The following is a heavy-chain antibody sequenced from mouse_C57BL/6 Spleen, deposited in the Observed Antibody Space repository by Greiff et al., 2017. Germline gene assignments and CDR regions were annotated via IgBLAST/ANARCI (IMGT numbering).Heavy chain of an antibody. J-gene: IGHJ2*01. CDR1: GYAFTNYL. CDR2: INPGSGGT. D-gene: IGHD1-1*01. Sequence: VKLQQSGAELVRPGTSVKVSCKASGYAFTNYLIEWVKQRPGQGLEWIGVINPGSGGTNYNEKFKGKATLTADKSSSTAYMQLSSLTSEDSAVYFCAVVSSFDYWGQGTTLTVSS. V-gene: IGHV1-54*01. CDR3: AVVSSFDY.